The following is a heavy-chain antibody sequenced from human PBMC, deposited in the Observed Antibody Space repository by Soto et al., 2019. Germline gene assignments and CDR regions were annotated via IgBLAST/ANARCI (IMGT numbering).Heavy chain of an antibody. CDR1: GFTFSYYW. J-gene: IGHJ3*01. V-gene: IGHV3-74*01. Sequence: EVRLVESEGGLVQPGGSLSLSCAASGFTFSYYWMHWVRQAPGQGPLWVSRIHSDGSSTTYADSVKGRFTISRDNAKNTVSLQMNSLRVEDTGVYFCARGDRGAFDLWGQGTMVTVSS. CDR2: IHSDGSST. D-gene: IGHD2-21*02. CDR3: ARGDRGAFDL.